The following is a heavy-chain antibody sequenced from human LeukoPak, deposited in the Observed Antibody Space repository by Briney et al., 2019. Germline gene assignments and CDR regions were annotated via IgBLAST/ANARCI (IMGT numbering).Heavy chain of an antibody. V-gene: IGHV3-9*01. Sequence: PGRSLRLSCAASGFTFDDYAMHWVRQAPGKGLEWVSGISWNSGSIGYADSVKGRFTISRDNAKNSLYLQMNSLRAEDTALYYCAKDYLGDAFDIWGQGTMVTVSS. CDR3: AKDYLGDAFDI. J-gene: IGHJ3*02. D-gene: IGHD7-27*01. CDR2: ISWNSGSI. CDR1: GFTFDDYA.